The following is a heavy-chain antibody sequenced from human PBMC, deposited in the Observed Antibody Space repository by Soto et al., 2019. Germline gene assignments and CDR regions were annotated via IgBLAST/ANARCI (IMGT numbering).Heavy chain of an antibody. V-gene: IGHV4-4*02. Sequence: QVQLQESGPGLVRPSGTVSLTCAVSGLSISSGDWWSWVRQPPGKGREWIGEIHHSGSTNYNPSLKSRVTMSVVPSKDLFSLTLTSVTAADTAFYYCARDQGSHPGDWGQGTLVSVSS. CDR2: IHHSGST. J-gene: IGHJ4*02. CDR3: ARDQGSHPGD. D-gene: IGHD6-13*01. CDR1: GLSISSGDW.